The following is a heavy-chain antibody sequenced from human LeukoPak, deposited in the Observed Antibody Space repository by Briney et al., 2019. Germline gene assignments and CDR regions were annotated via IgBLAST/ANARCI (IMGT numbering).Heavy chain of an antibody. V-gene: IGHV3-48*03. CDR3: SLWFGELAPVGFDY. CDR1: GFTFSSYE. J-gene: IGHJ4*02. CDR2: ISSSGSTI. D-gene: IGHD3-10*01. Sequence: GGSLRLSCAASGFTFSSYEMNWVRQPPGKGLEWVSYISSSGSTIYYADSVKGRFTISRDNAKNSLYLQMNSLRAEDTAVYYCSLWFGELAPVGFDYWGQGTLVTVSS.